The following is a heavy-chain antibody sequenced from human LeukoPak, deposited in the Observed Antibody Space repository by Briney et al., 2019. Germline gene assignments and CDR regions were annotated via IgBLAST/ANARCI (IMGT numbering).Heavy chain of an antibody. V-gene: IGHV3-23*01. D-gene: IGHD4-17*01. CDR3: AKSINNYGDINYFDY. CDR2: ISGSGGST. J-gene: IGHJ4*02. Sequence: GGSLRLSSAASGFTFSSYAMSWVRQAPGKGLEWVSAISGSGGSTYYADSVKGRFTISRDNSKNTLYLQMNSLRAEDTAVYYCAKSINNYGDINYFDYWGQGTLVTVSS. CDR1: GFTFSSYA.